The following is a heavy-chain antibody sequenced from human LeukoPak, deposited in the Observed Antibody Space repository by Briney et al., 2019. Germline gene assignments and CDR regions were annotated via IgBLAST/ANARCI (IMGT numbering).Heavy chain of an antibody. V-gene: IGHV4-39*07. J-gene: IGHJ3*02. Sequence: SETLSLTCSVSGGSISSSGYYWGWIRQSPGKGLEWIGSIYYSGSTYYNPSLKSRVTISVDKSKNQFSLKLSSVTAADTAVYYCARRSITDAFDIWGQGTMVTVSS. D-gene: IGHD3-10*01. CDR3: ARRSITDAFDI. CDR2: IYYSGST. CDR1: GGSISSSGYY.